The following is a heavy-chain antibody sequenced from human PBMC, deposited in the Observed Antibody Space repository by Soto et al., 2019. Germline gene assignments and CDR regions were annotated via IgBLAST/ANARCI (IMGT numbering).Heavy chain of an antibody. D-gene: IGHD3-22*01. CDR2: IYYSGST. CDR3: ARDGPYYYDSSGYYPHHFFDY. V-gene: IGHV4-31*03. Sequence: QVQLQESGPGLVKPSQTLSLTCTVSGGSISSGGYYWSWIRQHPGKGLEWIGYIYYSGSTYYNPSLKSRVTISVDTSKNQFSLKLSSVTAADTAVYYCARDGPYYYDSSGYYPHHFFDYWGQGTLVTVSS. J-gene: IGHJ4*02. CDR1: GGSISSGGYY.